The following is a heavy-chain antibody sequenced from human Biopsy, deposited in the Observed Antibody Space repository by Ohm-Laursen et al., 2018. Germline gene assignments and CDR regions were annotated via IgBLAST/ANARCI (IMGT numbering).Heavy chain of an antibody. CDR1: GGAIRSDY. CDR2: ISGRGVT. Sequence: GTLSLTCTVSGGAIRSDYWSWIRQSPRKGLEWIGHISGRGVTNYTPSLRGRVTISADTSKNQLSLAQSSLTAADTAVYFCAKQWSYYESFTQHYRGDFDYWGQGTLVIVSS. J-gene: IGHJ4*02. CDR3: AKQWSYYESFTQHYRGDFDY. D-gene: IGHD3-16*01. V-gene: IGHV4-59*08.